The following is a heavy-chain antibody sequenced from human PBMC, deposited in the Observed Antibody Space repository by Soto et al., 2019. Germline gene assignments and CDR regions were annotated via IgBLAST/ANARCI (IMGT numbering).Heavy chain of an antibody. Sequence: QVQLQQWGAGLLKPSETLSLTCAVYGGSVSDNYWSWIRQPPGKWLEWIGEINHSGSTNYNPSLKSRVTISVDTSKNQFSLKLSSVTAADTAVYYCARGGCGSTSCYAVDYWGQGTLVTVSP. CDR1: GGSVSDNY. D-gene: IGHD2-2*01. V-gene: IGHV4-34*01. CDR3: ARGGCGSTSCYAVDY. J-gene: IGHJ4*02. CDR2: INHSGST.